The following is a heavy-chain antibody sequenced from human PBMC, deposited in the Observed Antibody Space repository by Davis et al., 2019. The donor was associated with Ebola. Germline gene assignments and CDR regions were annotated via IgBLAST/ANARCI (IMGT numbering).Heavy chain of an antibody. V-gene: IGHV1-69*13. CDR3: ASGAEWLVSGY. Sequence: SVKVSCKASGYTFATYGFSWVRQAPGQGLEWMGGIIPIFGTANYAQKFQGRVTIIADESTSTAYMELSSLRSEDTAVYYCASGAEWLVSGYWGQGTLVTVSS. J-gene: IGHJ4*02. CDR1: GYTFATYG. CDR2: IIPIFGTA. D-gene: IGHD6-19*01.